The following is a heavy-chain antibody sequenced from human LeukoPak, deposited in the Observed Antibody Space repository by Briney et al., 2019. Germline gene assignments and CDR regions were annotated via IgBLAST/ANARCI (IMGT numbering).Heavy chain of an antibody. J-gene: IGHJ4*02. CDR1: GFTLSSDA. Sequence: GGSLRLSCAASGFTLSSDAMHWVRQDPGKGLEWVALISFDGINKYYADSVKGRFTISRDNSKDTLSLQMDSLRAEDTAVYYCARAGNYYGSGSYYAKTDSWGQGTLVTVSS. CDR2: ISFDGINK. V-gene: IGHV3-30*04. CDR3: ARAGNYYGSGSYYAKTDS. D-gene: IGHD3-10*01.